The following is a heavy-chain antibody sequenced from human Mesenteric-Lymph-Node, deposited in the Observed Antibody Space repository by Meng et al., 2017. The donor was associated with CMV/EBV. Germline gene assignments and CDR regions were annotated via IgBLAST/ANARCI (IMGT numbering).Heavy chain of an antibody. V-gene: IGHV3-30-3*01. Sequence: GGSLRLSCAASGFTFSSYAMHWVRQAPGKGLEWVAVISYDGSNKYYADSVKGRFTISRDNSKNTLYLQMNSLRAEDTAVYYCARGPYCSSTSCYLRGWFDPWGQGTLVTVSS. D-gene: IGHD2-2*01. CDR2: ISYDGSNK. CDR1: GFTFSSYA. CDR3: ARGPYCSSTSCYLRGWFDP. J-gene: IGHJ5*02.